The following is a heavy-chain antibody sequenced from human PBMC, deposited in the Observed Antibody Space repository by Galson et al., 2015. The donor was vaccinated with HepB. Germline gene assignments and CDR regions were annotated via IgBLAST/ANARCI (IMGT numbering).Heavy chain of an antibody. CDR3: ARAEERGFLESHAFDI. V-gene: IGHV3-53*01. D-gene: IGHD3-3*01. CDR1: GFTVSSNY. J-gene: IGHJ3*02. Sequence: SLRLSCAASGFTVSSNYMSWVRQAPGKGLEWVSVIYSGGSTYYADSVKGRFTISRDNSKNTLYLQMDSLRAEDTAVYYCARAEERGFLESHAFDIWGQGTMVTVSS. CDR2: IYSGGST.